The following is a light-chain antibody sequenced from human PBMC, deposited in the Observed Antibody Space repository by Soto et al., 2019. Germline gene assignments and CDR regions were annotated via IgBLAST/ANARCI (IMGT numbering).Light chain of an antibody. CDR3: SSYTSSSTLYV. CDR2: EVS. Sequence: QSVMTQPASVSGSPGQSITISCTGTSSDVGGYNYVSWYQQHPGKAPKLMIYEVSNRPSGVSNRFSGSKSGNTASLTISGLQAQDEADYYCSSYTSSSTLYVFGTGTIVTVL. J-gene: IGLJ1*01. CDR1: SSDVGGYNY. V-gene: IGLV2-14*01.